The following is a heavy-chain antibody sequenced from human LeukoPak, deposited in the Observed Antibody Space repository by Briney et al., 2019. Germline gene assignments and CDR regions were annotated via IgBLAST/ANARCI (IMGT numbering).Heavy chain of an antibody. CDR1: GGTFSSYA. D-gene: IGHD6-19*01. CDR2: IIPIFGTA. V-gene: IGHV1-69*13. Sequence: GASVKVSCKASGGTFSSYAINWVRQAPGQGLEWMGGIIPIFGTANYAQKFQGRVTITADESTSTAYMELSSLRSEDTAVYYCARDRYSSGWYYFDYWGQGTLVTVSS. CDR3: ARDRYSSGWYYFDY. J-gene: IGHJ4*02.